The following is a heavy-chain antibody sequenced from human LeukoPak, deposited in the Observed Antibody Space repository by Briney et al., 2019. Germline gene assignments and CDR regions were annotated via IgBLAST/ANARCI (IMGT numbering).Heavy chain of an antibody. CDR3: ARASPSSGWSSTLDY. CDR1: GGSISSYY. Sequence: SETLSLTCTVSGGSISSYYWSWIRQPPGKGLEWIGDIYYSGSTNYNPSLKSRVTISVDTSKNQFSLKLSSVTAADTAVYYCARASPSSGWSSTLDYWGQGTLVTVSS. V-gene: IGHV4-59*08. CDR2: IYYSGST. D-gene: IGHD6-19*01. J-gene: IGHJ4*02.